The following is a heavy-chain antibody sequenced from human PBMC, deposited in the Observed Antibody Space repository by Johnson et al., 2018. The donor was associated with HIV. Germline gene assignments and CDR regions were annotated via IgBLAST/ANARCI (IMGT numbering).Heavy chain of an antibody. CDR2: IKHDGSEK. V-gene: IGHV3-7*01. CDR1: GLTFSSHS. CDR3: ARSDYDSSGYYAFDS. J-gene: IGHJ3*02. Sequence: VQLVESGGGLVQPGGSLRLSCAASGLTFSSHSMNWVRQAPGKGLEWVANIKHDGSEKYYVDSVKGRFTISRDNARNSMYLQMNSLRAGDTAVYYCARSDYDSSGYYAFDSWGQGTMVTVSS. D-gene: IGHD3-22*01.